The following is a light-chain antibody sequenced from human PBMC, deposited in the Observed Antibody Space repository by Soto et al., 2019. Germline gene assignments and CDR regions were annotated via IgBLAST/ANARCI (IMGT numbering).Light chain of an antibody. CDR1: QSVSSSY. Sequence: PGERATLSCRGSQSVSSSYLAWYQQKPGQAPRLLIYGASSRATGIPDRFSGSGSGTDFTLTISRLEPEDFAVYYCQQYDSSPTFGQGTEVEIK. J-gene: IGKJ1*01. CDR3: QQYDSSPT. CDR2: GAS. V-gene: IGKV3-20*01.